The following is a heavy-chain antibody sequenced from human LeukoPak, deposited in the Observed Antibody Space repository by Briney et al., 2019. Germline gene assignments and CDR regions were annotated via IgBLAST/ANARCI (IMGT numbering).Heavy chain of an antibody. D-gene: IGHD2/OR15-2a*01. CDR3: AKYVSAKGPPYALDV. V-gene: IGHV3-23*01. J-gene: IGHJ6*02. CDR1: GFTFSSYA. CDR2: ISGSSRST. Sequence: GGSLRLSCAASGFTFSSYAMSWVRQAPGKGLEWVSTISGSSRSTYYADSVKGRFAISRDNSKNTLYLQMNSLRAEDTAVYYCAKYVSAKGPPYALDVWGQGTTVTVSS.